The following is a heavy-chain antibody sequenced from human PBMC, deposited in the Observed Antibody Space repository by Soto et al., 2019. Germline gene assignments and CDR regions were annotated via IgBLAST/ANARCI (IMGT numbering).Heavy chain of an antibody. CDR2: ISYDGSNK. CDR3: AKTGLWYCYDGSGYYPYYFDY. Sequence: PGGSLRLSCAASGFTFSSYGMHWVRQAPGKGLEWVAVISYDGSNKYYADSVKGRFTISRDNSKNTLYLQMNSLRAEDTAVYYCAKTGLWYCYDGSGYYPYYFDYWGQGTLVTVSS. CDR1: GFTFSSYG. J-gene: IGHJ4*02. D-gene: IGHD3-22*01. V-gene: IGHV3-30*18.